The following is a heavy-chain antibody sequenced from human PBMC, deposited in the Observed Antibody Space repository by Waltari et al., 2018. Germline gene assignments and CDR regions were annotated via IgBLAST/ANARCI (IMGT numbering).Heavy chain of an antibody. CDR1: GAYFELIRPY. Sequence: QVQLQESGPGLVKPSETLSLTCSVSGAYFELIRPYSGWVRQPPGKGLEWIGSIYYSGSTYYNPSLKSRVNMSVDTANYQFSLKVTSVTAADTAIYYCARTAYDHLTGYPTLDHWGQGILVTVSS. D-gene: IGHD3-9*01. CDR2: IYYSGST. V-gene: IGHV4-39*07. CDR3: ARTAYDHLTGYPTLDH. J-gene: IGHJ4*02.